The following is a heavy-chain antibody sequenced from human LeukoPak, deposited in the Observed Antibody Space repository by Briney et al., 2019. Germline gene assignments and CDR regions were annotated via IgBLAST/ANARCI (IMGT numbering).Heavy chain of an antibody. Sequence: GGSLRLSCAASGFTFSSYAMHWVRQAPGKGLEWVAVISYDGSNKYYADSVKGRFTISRDSSKNTLYLQMNSLRAEDTAVYYCARAWGSSARYYDNTYFDYWGQGTLVTVSS. CDR2: ISYDGSNK. CDR3: ARAWGSSARYYDNTYFDY. CDR1: GFTFSSYA. V-gene: IGHV3-30-3*01. D-gene: IGHD3-22*01. J-gene: IGHJ4*02.